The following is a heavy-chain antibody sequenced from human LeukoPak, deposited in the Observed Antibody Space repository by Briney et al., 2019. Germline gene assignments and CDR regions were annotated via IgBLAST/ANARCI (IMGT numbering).Heavy chain of an antibody. D-gene: IGHD3-3*01. CDR3: GRITIFGVVDY. V-gene: IGHV4-39*01. CDR2: VHYIGTT. J-gene: IGHJ4*02. Sequence: SETLSLTCTVSGGSISTSDYYWTWIRQPPGKGLEWIGSVHYIGTTYSSPSLKSRVTMSVDSSKNQFSLKLTSVTAADTAVYYCGRITIFGVVDYWGQGTLVTVSS. CDR1: GGSISTSDYY.